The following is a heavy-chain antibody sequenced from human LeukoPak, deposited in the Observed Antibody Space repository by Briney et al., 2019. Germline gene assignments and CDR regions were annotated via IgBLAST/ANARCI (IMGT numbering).Heavy chain of an antibody. J-gene: IGHJ4*02. CDR2: IIPIFGTA. CDR3: ARDRGRDGYNGQIDY. V-gene: IGHV1-69*01. Sequence: ASVKVSCKASGGTFSSYAISWVRQAPGQGLEWMGGIIPIFGTANHAQKFQGRVTITADESTSTAYMELSSLRSEDTAVYYCARDRGRDGYNGQIDYWGQGTLVTVSS. CDR1: GGTFSSYA. D-gene: IGHD5-24*01.